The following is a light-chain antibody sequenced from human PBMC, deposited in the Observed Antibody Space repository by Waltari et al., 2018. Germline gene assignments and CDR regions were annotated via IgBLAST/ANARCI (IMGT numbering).Light chain of an antibody. Sequence: IQMTQSPSTLSAFVGDRLTITCRASQSVSSYLAWYQQKPAKAPKLLIYKTSVLETGVPPRFSGSGSGTEFTLTISYLQPDDFATYFCQQYNGHSTFGQGTKLEMK. J-gene: IGKJ2*01. CDR1: QSVSSY. CDR2: KTS. V-gene: IGKV1-5*03. CDR3: QQYNGHST.